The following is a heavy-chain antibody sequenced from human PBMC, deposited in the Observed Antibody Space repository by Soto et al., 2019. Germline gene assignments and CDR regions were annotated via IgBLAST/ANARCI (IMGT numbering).Heavy chain of an antibody. Sequence: GWSLRLSCAASGFTFSDYYMSWIRQAPGKGLEWVSYISSSGSVRNYADSVKGRFTISRDNAKNSLYLQMNSLRADDTAVYYCAREERRCGSSSSSCYPQPTDYWGQGTPVTVSS. D-gene: IGHD2-2*01. CDR1: GFTFSDYY. CDR3: AREERRCGSSSSSCYPQPTDY. CDR2: ISSSGSVR. V-gene: IGHV3-11*01. J-gene: IGHJ4*02.